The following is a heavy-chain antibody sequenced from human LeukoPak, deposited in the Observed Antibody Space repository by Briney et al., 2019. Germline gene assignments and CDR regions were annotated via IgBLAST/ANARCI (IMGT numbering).Heavy chain of an antibody. D-gene: IGHD3-22*01. V-gene: IGHV3-30*01. CDR2: ISYDGSNK. CDR1: GFTFSSYA. J-gene: IGHJ4*02. Sequence: PGRSLRLSCAASGFTFSSYAMHWVRQAPGKGLEWVAVISYDGSNKYYADSVKGRFTISRDNSKNTLYLQMNSLRAEDTAVYYCARDDDSSGSSFDYWGQGTLVTVSS. CDR3: ARDDDSSGSSFDY.